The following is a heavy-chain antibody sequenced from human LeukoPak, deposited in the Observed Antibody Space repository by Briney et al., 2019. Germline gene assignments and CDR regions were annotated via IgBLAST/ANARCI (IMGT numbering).Heavy chain of an antibody. V-gene: IGHV3-30*18. CDR2: ISYDGSNK. CDR3: AKSPHYGSGSYAYYYGMDV. CDR1: GFTFSSYG. Sequence: GGSLRLSCAASGFTFSSYGMHWVRKAPGKGLEGVAVISYDGSNKYYADSVKGRFTISRDNSKNTLYLQMNSLRAEDTAVYYCAKSPHYGSGSYAYYYGMDVWGQGTTVTVSS. J-gene: IGHJ6*02. D-gene: IGHD3-10*01.